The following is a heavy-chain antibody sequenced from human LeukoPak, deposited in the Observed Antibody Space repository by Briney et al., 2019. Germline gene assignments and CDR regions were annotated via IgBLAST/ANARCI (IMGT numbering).Heavy chain of an antibody. V-gene: IGHV3-30*18. D-gene: IGHD3-10*01. CDR1: GFTFSSYG. Sequence: PGGSLRLSCAASGFTFSSYGMHWVRQAPGKGLEWVAVISYDGSNKYYADSVKGGFTISRDNSKNTLYLQMNSLRAEDTAVYYCAKSRPPYGSGSYLFDYWGQGTLVTVSS. CDR3: AKSRPPYGSGSYLFDY. CDR2: ISYDGSNK. J-gene: IGHJ4*02.